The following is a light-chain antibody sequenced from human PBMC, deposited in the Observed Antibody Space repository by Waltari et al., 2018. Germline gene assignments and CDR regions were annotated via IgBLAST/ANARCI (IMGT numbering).Light chain of an antibody. CDR2: AGS. J-gene: IGKJ1*01. CDR1: QGISSY. V-gene: IGKV1-8*01. Sequence: AIRITQSPSSLSASTGDRVTITCRASQGISSYLAWYQQKPGKAPKVLIYAGSTLQSGVPSRFSGSGSGTDFTLTISCLQSEYFAIYYCQQYYSNPATFGQGTKVEIK. CDR3: QQYYSNPAT.